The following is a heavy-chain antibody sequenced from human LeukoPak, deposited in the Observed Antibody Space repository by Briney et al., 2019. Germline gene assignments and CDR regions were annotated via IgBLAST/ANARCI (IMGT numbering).Heavy chain of an antibody. D-gene: IGHD4-17*01. CDR3: AKVVWGTSTVTLRDAFDI. V-gene: IGHV3-23*01. CDR2: ISGSGGST. CDR1: GFTFSSYA. J-gene: IGHJ3*02. Sequence: PGGSLRLSCAASGFTFSSYAMSWVRQAPGKGLEWVSAISGSGGSTYYADSVKGRFTISRDNSKNTLYLQMNSLRAEDTAVYYCAKVVWGTSTVTLRDAFDIWGRGTMVTVSS.